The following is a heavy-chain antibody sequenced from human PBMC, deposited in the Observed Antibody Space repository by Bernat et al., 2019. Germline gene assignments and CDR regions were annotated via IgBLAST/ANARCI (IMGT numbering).Heavy chain of an antibody. V-gene: IGHV3-23*04. CDR3: STVSYEFWGDYSVAPRVDP. J-gene: IGHJ5*02. D-gene: IGHD4-17*01. CDR1: GFSFTSYA. Sequence: EVQLVESGGALIQPGGSLRLSCAVSGFSFTSYAASWVRQAPGKGLEWVSSLRRSGETFSADSVKGRFAISRDNSGNTLYLQMNGLRAEDTDRYYCSTVSYEFWGDYSVAPRVDPWGQGTLVTVSP. CDR2: LRRSGET.